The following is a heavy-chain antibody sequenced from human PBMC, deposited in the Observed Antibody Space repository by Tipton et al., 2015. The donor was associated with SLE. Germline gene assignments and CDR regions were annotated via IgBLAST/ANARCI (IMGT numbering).Heavy chain of an antibody. J-gene: IGHJ3*02. Sequence: TLSLTCAVSDYSISSGYYWSWIRQPAGKGLEWIGRIYTSGSTNYNPSLKSRVTMSVDTSKNQFSLKLSSVTAADTAVYYCARDISDAPMAWAFDIWGQGTMVTVS. D-gene: IGHD2/OR15-2a*01. CDR2: IYTSGST. V-gene: IGHV4-61*02. CDR1: DYSISSGYY. CDR3: ARDISDAPMAWAFDI.